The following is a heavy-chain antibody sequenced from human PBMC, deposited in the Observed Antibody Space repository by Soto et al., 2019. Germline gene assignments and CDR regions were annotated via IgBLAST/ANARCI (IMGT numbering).Heavy chain of an antibody. V-gene: IGHV4-34*01. CDR3: ARGGNPDYGDPQGYYYMDV. Sequence: SETLSLTCAVYGGSFSGYYWSWIRQPPGKGLEWIGEINHSGSTNYNPSLKSRVTISVDTSKNQFSLKLSSVTAADTAVYYCARGGNPDYGDPQGYYYMDVWGKGTTVTVSS. CDR2: INHSGST. D-gene: IGHD4-17*01. CDR1: GGSFSGYY. J-gene: IGHJ6*03.